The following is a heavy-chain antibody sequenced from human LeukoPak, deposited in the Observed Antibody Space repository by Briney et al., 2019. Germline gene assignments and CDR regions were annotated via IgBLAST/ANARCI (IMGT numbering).Heavy chain of an antibody. CDR2: IYYSGTT. CDR1: GGSLSSYY. D-gene: IGHD6-19*01. CDR3: ARGGGGEYSSGWYDY. V-gene: IGHV4-59*01. Sequence: SETLSLTCTVSGGSLSSYYWSWIRQPPGKGLEWIGYIYYSGTTNYSPSLKSRVTISVATSKNQFSLNLSSVTAADTAVYYCARGGGGEYSSGWYDYWGQGTLVTVSS. J-gene: IGHJ4*02.